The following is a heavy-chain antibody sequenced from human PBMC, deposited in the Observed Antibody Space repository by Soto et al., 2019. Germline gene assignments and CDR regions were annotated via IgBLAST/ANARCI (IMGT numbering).Heavy chain of an antibody. V-gene: IGHV1-69*01. CDR1: GGTFSTSL. Sequence: QVQLVQSGAEVKKPGSSVKVSCKASGGTFSTSLISWVRQAPGQGLEWMGGIIPIFGTPNYAQKFQGRVTINADESTSTVYMELNSLRSEDTAMYYCARGYTDYDDHSYSFDSWGQGTQVTVSS. CDR2: IIPIFGTP. J-gene: IGHJ4*02. D-gene: IGHD3-22*01. CDR3: ARGYTDYDDHSYSFDS.